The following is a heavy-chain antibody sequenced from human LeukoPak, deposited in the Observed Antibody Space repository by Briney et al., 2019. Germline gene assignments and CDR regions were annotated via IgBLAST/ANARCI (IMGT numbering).Heavy chain of an antibody. CDR1: GFTFSSYW. D-gene: IGHD6-19*01. V-gene: IGHV3-74*01. J-gene: IGHJ4*02. Sequence: PGGSLRLSCAASGFTFSSYWMHWVRQAPGKGLVWASRINSDGSSTTYADSVKGRFTIFRDNAKNTLYLQMNSLRAEDTALYYCVRDRAVAGTEDFYFDFWGQGTLVTVSS. CDR3: VRDRAVAGTEDFYFDF. CDR2: INSDGSST.